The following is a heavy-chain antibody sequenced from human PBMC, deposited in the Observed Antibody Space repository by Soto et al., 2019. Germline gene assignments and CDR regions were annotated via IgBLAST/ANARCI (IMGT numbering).Heavy chain of an antibody. V-gene: IGHV3-30*18. Sequence: GGSLRLSCAASGFTFSSYGMHWVRQAPGKGLEWVAVISYDGGITYCTDSVMGRFTISRDNSKNTLYLQMNSLRAEDTAVYYCAKEQAAGGEKIDYWGQGALVTVSS. CDR3: AKEQAAGGEKIDY. J-gene: IGHJ4*02. CDR2: ISYDGGIT. D-gene: IGHD6-13*01. CDR1: GFTFSSYG.